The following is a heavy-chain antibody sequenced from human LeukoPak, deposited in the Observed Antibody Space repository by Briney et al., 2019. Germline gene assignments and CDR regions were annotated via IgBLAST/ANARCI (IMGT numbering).Heavy chain of an antibody. V-gene: IGHV1-18*04. Sequence: GASVKVSCKASGYTFTGYYMHWVRQAPGQGLEWMGWISAYNGNTNYAQKLQGRVTMTTDTSTSTAYMELRSLRSDDTAVYYCARDGYYDSSGYYSISSWDYWGQGTLVTVSS. CDR2: ISAYNGNT. J-gene: IGHJ4*02. D-gene: IGHD3-22*01. CDR1: GYTFTGYY. CDR3: ARDGYYDSSGYYSISSWDY.